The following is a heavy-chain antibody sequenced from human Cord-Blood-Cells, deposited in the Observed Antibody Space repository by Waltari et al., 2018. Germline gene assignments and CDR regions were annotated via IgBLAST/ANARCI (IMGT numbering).Heavy chain of an antibody. CDR1: GFTFSGSA. J-gene: IGHJ4*02. Sequence: EVQLVESGGGLVQPGGSLKLSCAASGFTFSGSAMHLVRQASGKGLEWVGRIRSKANSYATAYAASVKGRFTISRDDSKNTAYLQMNSLKTEDTAVYYCTSQQVGATKACYWGQGTLVTVSS. D-gene: IGHD1-26*01. CDR2: IRSKANSYAT. CDR3: TSQQVGATKACY. V-gene: IGHV3-73*02.